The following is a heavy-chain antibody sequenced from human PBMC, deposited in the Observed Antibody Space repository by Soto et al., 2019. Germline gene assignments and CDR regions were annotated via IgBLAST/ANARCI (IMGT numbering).Heavy chain of an antibody. V-gene: IGHV1-2*02. Sequence: QVQLVQSGAEVKKPGASVKVSCKASGYTFTGYYMHWVRQAPGQGLEWMGWINPNSGGTNYAQKCQGRVTMTRDTSISTAYMELSRLRSDDTAVYYCARGDYDFWSAANFDLWGRGTLVTVSS. CDR3: ARGDYDFWSAANFDL. CDR2: INPNSGGT. D-gene: IGHD3-3*01. J-gene: IGHJ2*01. CDR1: GYTFTGYY.